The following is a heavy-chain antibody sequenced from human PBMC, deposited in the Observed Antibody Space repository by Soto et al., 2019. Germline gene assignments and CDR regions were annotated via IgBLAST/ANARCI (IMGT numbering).Heavy chain of an antibody. CDR1: GESISSSSYY. V-gene: IGHV4-39*01. CDR3: ARQRTTVVTQAYFDH. J-gene: IGHJ4*02. D-gene: IGHD2-21*02. Sequence: AETLSLTCIVSGESISSSSYYWGWIRQPPGKGLEWIGSIYYSGRTYYNPSFKSRVTISIDTSKNQFSLKLSSVTATDTAVYYCARQRTTVVTQAYFDHWGQGALVTVS. CDR2: IYYSGRT.